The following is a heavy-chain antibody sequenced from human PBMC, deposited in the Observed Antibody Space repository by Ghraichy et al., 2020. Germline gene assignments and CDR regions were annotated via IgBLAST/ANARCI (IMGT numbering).Heavy chain of an antibody. J-gene: IGHJ4*02. CDR3: AKRHTSGWYSLAPHYCDC. CDR2: ISGGASST. D-gene: IGHD6-19*01. V-gene: IGHV3-23*01. Sequence: GESLNISCAASGFSFSNYAMTWVRQAPGKGLEWVSSISGGASSTYYSDSVKGRFTISRDNSKNTLYLQMNNLRGEDTALYYCAKRHTSGWYSLAPHYCDCWGQGTLVTVSS. CDR1: GFSFSNYA.